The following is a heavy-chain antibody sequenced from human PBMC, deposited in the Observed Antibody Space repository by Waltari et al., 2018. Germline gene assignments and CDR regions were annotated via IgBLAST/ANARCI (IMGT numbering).Heavy chain of an antibody. D-gene: IGHD6-13*01. J-gene: IGHJ6*02. CDR3: ARAEAAAGNYYYYYGMDV. V-gene: IGHV1-3*01. CDR2: ISAGNGDT. CDR1: GYTFIHYA. Sequence: QVQLVQSGAEVKKPGASVKVSCKASGYTFIHYAIHWVRQAPGQRLQWMGWISAGNGDTKYSQKFQGRVTITRDTSANTAYMELSSLRSEDTAVYYCARAEAAAGNYYYYYGMDVWGQGTTVTVSS.